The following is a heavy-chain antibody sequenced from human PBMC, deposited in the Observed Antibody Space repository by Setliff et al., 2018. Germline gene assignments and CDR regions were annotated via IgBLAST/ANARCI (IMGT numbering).Heavy chain of an antibody. V-gene: IGHV4-31*02. CDR3: ARDYFYPSRSYYMDV. D-gene: IGHD3-10*01. Sequence: SETLSLTCTVFGDSISSGGFYWSWVSQHPGQGLEWIGYIYYSGTAYSNPSLKSRATISVDTSENQFSLKLSSVTAADTAVYYCARDYFYPSRSYYMDVWGKGTMVTVSS. J-gene: IGHJ6*03. CDR1: GDSISSGGFY. CDR2: IYYSGTA.